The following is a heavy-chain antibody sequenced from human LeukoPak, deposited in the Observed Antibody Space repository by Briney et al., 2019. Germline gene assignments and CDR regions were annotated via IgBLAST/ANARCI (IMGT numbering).Heavy chain of an antibody. CDR2: IWYDGSNK. CDR3: ATNRDGYIVGAFDI. Sequence: PGGSLRLSCAASGFTFSSYGMHWVRQAPGKGLEWVAVIWYDGSNKYYADSVKGRFTISRDNSKNTLYLQMNSLRAEDTAVYYCATNRDGYIVGAFDIWGQGTMVTVSS. D-gene: IGHD5-24*01. V-gene: IGHV3-33*01. CDR1: GFTFSSYG. J-gene: IGHJ3*02.